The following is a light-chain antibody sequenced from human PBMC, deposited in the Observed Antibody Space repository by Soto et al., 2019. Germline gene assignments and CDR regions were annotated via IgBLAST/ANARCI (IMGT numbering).Light chain of an antibody. Sequence: EIVMTQSPDTLSVSPGERATLSCRASQSVFSSLAWYQQKPGQAPRLLIYGASTRATGIPARFSGSGSGTEFTLTISSLQPDDFATYYCQQYNSYSWTFGQGTKVDIK. CDR1: QSVFSS. J-gene: IGKJ1*01. CDR2: GAS. CDR3: QQYNSYSWT. V-gene: IGKV3-15*01.